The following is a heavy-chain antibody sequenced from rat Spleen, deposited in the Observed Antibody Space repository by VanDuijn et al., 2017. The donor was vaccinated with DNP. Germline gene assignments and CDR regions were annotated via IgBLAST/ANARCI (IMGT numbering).Heavy chain of an antibody. J-gene: IGHJ2*01. V-gene: IGHV5S13*01. CDR1: GLTFSHYG. CDR2: ISSGGDSA. CDR3: ARDYYFDY. Sequence: EVQVVQSGGGLVQPGRSLKLSCAVSGLTFSHYGMAWVRQAPKEGLEWVATISSGGDSAYYRDSVKGRFTISRDNAKNTLYLQMNSLRSEDTATYYCARDYYFDYWGQGVMVTVSS.